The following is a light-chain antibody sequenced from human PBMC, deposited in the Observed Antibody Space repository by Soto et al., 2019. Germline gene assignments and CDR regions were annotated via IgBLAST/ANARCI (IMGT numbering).Light chain of an antibody. CDR1: QSISSW. J-gene: IGKJ2*01. CDR3: QQYNSYSPL. Sequence: DIQMTQSPSTLSASVGDRVTITCRASQSISSWLAWYQQKPGKAPKLLIYDASSLESGVPSRFSGSGSGTEFTLTISSLHPDDFATYYCQQYNSYSPLFGQGTKLEIK. CDR2: DAS. V-gene: IGKV1-5*01.